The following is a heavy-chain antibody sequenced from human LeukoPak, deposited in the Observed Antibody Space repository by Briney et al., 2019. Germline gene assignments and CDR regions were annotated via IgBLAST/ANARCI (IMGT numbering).Heavy chain of an antibody. Sequence: PGGSLRLSCAASGFTFSSYWMSWVRQAPGKGLEWVANIKQDGSEKYYVDSVKGRFTISRDNAKNSLYLQMNSLRAEDTAVYYCARDSIEYSSSGDAFDIWGQGTMVTVSS. CDR1: GFTFSSYW. CDR3: ARDSIEYSSSGDAFDI. V-gene: IGHV3-7*01. CDR2: IKQDGSEK. D-gene: IGHD6-6*01. J-gene: IGHJ3*02.